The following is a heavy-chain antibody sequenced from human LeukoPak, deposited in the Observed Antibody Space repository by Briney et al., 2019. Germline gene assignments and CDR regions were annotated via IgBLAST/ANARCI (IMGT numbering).Heavy chain of an antibody. Sequence: ASVKVSCKASGGTFSSYAINWVRQAPGQGLEWMGRIIPIFGTANYAQKFQGRVTITTDESTSTAYMELSSLRSEDTAVYYCARGYSGYDRAFDIWGQGTMVTVSS. V-gene: IGHV1-69*05. D-gene: IGHD5-12*01. J-gene: IGHJ3*02. CDR1: GGTFSSYA. CDR3: ARGYSGYDRAFDI. CDR2: IIPIFGTA.